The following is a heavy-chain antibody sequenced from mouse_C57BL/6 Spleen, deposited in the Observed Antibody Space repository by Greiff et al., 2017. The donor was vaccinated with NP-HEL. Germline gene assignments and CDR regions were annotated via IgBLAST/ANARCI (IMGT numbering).Heavy chain of an antibody. CDR3: AREDPIYYDYDRDPFAY. D-gene: IGHD2-4*01. Sequence: QVQLQQSGPELVKPGASVKLSCKASGYTFTSYDINWVKQRPGQGLEWIGWIYPRDGSTKYNEKFKGKATLTVDTSSSTAYMELHILTSEDSAVYFCAREDPIYYDYDRDPFAYWGQGTLVTVSA. CDR1: GYTFTSYD. V-gene: IGHV1-85*01. CDR2: IYPRDGST. J-gene: IGHJ3*01.